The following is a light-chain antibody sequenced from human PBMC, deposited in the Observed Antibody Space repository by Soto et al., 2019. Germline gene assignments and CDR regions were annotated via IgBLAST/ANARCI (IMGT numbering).Light chain of an antibody. CDR1: QSVSSSY. J-gene: IGKJ1*01. V-gene: IGKV3-20*01. CDR3: QQYARAPRT. Sequence: EIVLTQSPGTLSLSPGEGATLSCRASQSVSSSYLAWYQQKPGQAPRLLIYGASSRATGIPDRFSGSGSGTDFTLTISRLEPEDFAVYYCQQYARAPRTFGQGTKV. CDR2: GAS.